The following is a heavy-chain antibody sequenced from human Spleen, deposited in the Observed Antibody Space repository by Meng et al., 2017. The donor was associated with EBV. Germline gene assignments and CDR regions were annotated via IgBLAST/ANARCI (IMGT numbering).Heavy chain of an antibody. CDR3: ARQSTYRLLDP. Sequence: VQLPQWGAGLLKPSGTLSLTCALYGESFSGHYWTWIRQPPGKGLEWIGEINESGITNYNPSLKSRVTLSIDTSERHFSLNLSSVTAADTAVYYCARQSTYRLLDPWGQGTLVTVSS. D-gene: IGHD3-16*02. V-gene: IGHV4-34*01. CDR2: INESGIT. CDR1: GESFSGHY. J-gene: IGHJ5*02.